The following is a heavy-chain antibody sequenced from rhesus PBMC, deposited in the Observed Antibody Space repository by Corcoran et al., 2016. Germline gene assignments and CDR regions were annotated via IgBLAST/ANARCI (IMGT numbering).Heavy chain of an antibody. Sequence: QLQLQESGPGLVKPSETLSVTCAVSGASLSGAYWSWIRQAPGKGLEWIGYIHGSGADNEYDPALKRRVTLAGAGAKDQVSLDLGAVTAAETAVYVCGGGYGVVWGPGVLVTVS. CDR2: IHGSGADN. CDR3: GGGYGVV. J-gene: IGHJ5-1*01. D-gene: IGHD3-34*01. V-gene: IGHV4-169*01. CDR1: GASLSGAY.